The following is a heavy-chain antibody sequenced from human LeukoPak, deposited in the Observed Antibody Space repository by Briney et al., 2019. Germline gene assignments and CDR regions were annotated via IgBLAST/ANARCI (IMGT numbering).Heavy chain of an antibody. V-gene: IGHV4-39*01. D-gene: IGHD5-18*01. Sequence: PSETLSLTCTVSGSSISSRRYYWVWIRQPPGTGLEWIGTFYYSGSTYYKPSLNSRVTISGDSPKREISLKLSSMTAEDTAVYYCPRITRGYSYGLLPYWGQGTLVTVSS. CDR2: FYYSGST. J-gene: IGHJ4*02. CDR1: GSSISSRRYY. CDR3: PRITRGYSYGLLPY.